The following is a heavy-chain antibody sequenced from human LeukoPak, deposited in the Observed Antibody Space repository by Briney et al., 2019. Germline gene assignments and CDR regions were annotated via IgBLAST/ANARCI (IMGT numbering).Heavy chain of an antibody. D-gene: IGHD5-24*01. CDR3: ARVPDGHGGMDV. CDR1: GFTFSSYS. V-gene: IGHV3-21*01. J-gene: IGHJ6*02. CDR2: ISSSSSSYI. Sequence: GGSLRLSCAASGFTFSSYSMNWVRQAPGKGLEWVSSISSSSSSYIYYADSVKGRFTISRDNAKNSLYLQMNSLRAEDTAVYYCARVPDGHGGMDVWGQGTTVTVSS.